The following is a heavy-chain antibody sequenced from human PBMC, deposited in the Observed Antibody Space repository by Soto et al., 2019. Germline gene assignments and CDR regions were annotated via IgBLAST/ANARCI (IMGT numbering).Heavy chain of an antibody. Sequence: QVQLVESGGGVVQPGGSLRLSCATSGFTFSDSGMHWVRQAPGKGLEWVAVIWSDGSDKSYADSVEGRFTISRDNSKNTRYLQKTRRRTVETAVYYFVGGNRNSSSSGWGGGFDYWGQGTLVTVSS. V-gene: IGHV3-33*01. CDR3: VGGNRNSSSSGWGGGFDY. CDR2: IWSDGSDK. CDR1: GFTFSDSG. J-gene: IGHJ4*02. D-gene: IGHD6-6*01.